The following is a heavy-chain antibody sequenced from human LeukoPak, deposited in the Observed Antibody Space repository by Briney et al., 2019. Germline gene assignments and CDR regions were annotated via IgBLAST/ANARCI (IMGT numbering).Heavy chain of an antibody. J-gene: IGHJ4*02. CDR2: ISGRGGST. CDR3: AKSYCGGDCYSGVDFFDY. D-gene: IGHD2-21*02. V-gene: IGHV3-23*01. CDR1: GFTFSSYA. Sequence: PGGSLRLSCAASGFTFSSYAMSWVRQAPGKGLEWVSTISGRGGSTFYADSVKGRFTISRDNSKNTLYLQMNSLRVEDTAVYYCAKSYCGGDCYSGVDFFDYWGQGTLVTVSS.